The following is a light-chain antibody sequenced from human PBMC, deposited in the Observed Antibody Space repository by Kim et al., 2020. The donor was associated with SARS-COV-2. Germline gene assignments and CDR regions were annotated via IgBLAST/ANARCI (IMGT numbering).Light chain of an antibody. Sequence: ALGQTVRITCQGDSLRSYYATWYQQKPGQAPILVIYGKNNLPSGIPDRFSGSSSVNTASLTITGTQAGDEADYYCNSRDSNNNVLFGGGTRLTVL. V-gene: IGLV3-19*01. CDR2: GKN. CDR1: SLRSYY. CDR3: NSRDSNNNVL. J-gene: IGLJ2*01.